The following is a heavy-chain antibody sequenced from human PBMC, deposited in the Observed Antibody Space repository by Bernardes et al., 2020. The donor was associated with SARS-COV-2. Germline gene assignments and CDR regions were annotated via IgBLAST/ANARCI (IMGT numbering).Heavy chain of an antibody. Sequence: SETLSLTCTVSGGSISSYYWSWIRQPPGKGLEWIGYIYYSGSTNYNPSLKSRVTISVDTSKNQFSLKLSSVTAADTAVYYCARAPVVIQCPLYYYYGMDVWGQGPPVPVS. CDR3: ARAPVVIQCPLYYYYGMDV. V-gene: IGHV4-59*01. CDR1: GGSISSYY. D-gene: IGHD2-15*01. J-gene: IGHJ6*02. CDR2: IYYSGST.